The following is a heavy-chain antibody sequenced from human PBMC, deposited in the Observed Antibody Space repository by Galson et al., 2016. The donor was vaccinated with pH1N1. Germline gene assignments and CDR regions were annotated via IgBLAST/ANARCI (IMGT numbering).Heavy chain of an antibody. V-gene: IGHV1-69*05. D-gene: IGHD3/OR15-3a*01. Sequence: SVKVSCKVSGVTFSSSSISWVRQAPGQGLEWMGGVIAIFRTTSFAQRFKDRVTITTDESTTTAFMELNSLKSDDTAIYYFARQRTGYYVGMDAFDVWGQGTRVTVSS. J-gene: IGHJ3*01. CDR3: ARQRTGYYVGMDAFDV. CDR2: VIAIFRTT. CDR1: GVTFSSSS.